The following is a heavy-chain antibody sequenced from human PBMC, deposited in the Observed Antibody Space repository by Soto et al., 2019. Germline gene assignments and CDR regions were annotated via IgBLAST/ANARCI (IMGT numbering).Heavy chain of an antibody. CDR2: INSDGSST. J-gene: IGHJ2*01. V-gene: IGHV3-74*01. D-gene: IGHD1-26*01. Sequence: PGGSLRLSCAASGFTSSSYWMHWVRQAPGKGLVWVSRINSDGSSTSYADSVKGRFTISRDNAKNTLYLQMNSLRAEDTAVYYCARGGSLNWYFDLWGRGTLVTVSS. CDR3: ARGGSLNWYFDL. CDR1: GFTSSSYW.